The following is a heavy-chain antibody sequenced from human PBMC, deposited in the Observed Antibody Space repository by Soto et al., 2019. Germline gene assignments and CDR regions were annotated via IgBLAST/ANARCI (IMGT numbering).Heavy chain of an antibody. V-gene: IGHV3-21*01. Sequence: RRLSCAASGFTFSSYSMNWVRQAPGKGLEWVSSISSSSSYIYYADSVKGRFTISRDNAKNSLYLQMNSLRAEDTAVYYCARVFEIGVGYYYGMDVWGQGTTVTVSS. CDR1: GFTFSSYS. J-gene: IGHJ6*02. CDR2: ISSSSSYI. D-gene: IGHD1-26*01. CDR3: ARVFEIGVGYYYGMDV.